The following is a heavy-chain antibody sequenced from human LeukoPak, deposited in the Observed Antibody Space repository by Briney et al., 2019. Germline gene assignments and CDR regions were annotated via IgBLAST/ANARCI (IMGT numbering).Heavy chain of an antibody. CDR2: ISAYNGNT. V-gene: IGHV1-18*01. CDR1: GYTFTSYG. CDR3: ARGTSYCSSTSCYVHAFDI. D-gene: IGHD2-2*01. Sequence: ASVKVSCKASGYTFTSYGISWVRQAPGQGLEWMGWISAYNGNTNYAQKLQGRVTMTTDTSTSTAYMELRSLRSDDTAVYYCARGTSYCSSTSCYVHAFDIWGQGTMVTVSS. J-gene: IGHJ3*02.